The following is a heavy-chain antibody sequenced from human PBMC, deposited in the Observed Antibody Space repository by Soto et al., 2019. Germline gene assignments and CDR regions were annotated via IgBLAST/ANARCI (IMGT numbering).Heavy chain of an antibody. D-gene: IGHD5-12*01. Sequence: SSETLSLTCAVSGGSISSGGYSWSWIRQPPGKGLEWIGYIYHSGSTYYNPSLKSRVTISVDRSKNQFSLKLSSVTAADTAVYYCARSGYAAGFDYWGQGTLVTVSS. J-gene: IGHJ4*02. CDR1: GGSISSGGYS. CDR3: ARSGYAAGFDY. CDR2: IYHSGST. V-gene: IGHV4-30-2*01.